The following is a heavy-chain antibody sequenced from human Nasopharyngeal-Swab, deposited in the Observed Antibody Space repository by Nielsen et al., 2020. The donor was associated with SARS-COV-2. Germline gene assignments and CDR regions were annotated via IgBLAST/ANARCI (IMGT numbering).Heavy chain of an antibody. Sequence: WVRQAPGQGLEWMGGIIPIFGTANYAQKFQGRVTITADESTSTAYMELSSLRPEDTAVYLCARENIGYFYFDFWGLGTLVTVSS. J-gene: IGHJ4*02. D-gene: IGHD5-12*01. V-gene: IGHV1-69*01. CDR2: IIPIFGTA. CDR3: ARENIGYFYFDF.